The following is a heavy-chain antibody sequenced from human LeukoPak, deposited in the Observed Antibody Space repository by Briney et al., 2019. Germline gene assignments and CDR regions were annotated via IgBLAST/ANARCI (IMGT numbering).Heavy chain of an antibody. Sequence: GGSLRLSCAASGFTFSSYSMNWVRQAPGKGLEWVSAISGSGGSTYYADSVKGRFTISRDNSKNTLYLQVNSLRAEDTAVYYCAKDQRGGVVPAAIPDYWGQGTLVTVSS. CDR1: GFTFSSYS. J-gene: IGHJ4*02. CDR3: AKDQRGGVVPAAIPDY. D-gene: IGHD2-2*01. CDR2: ISGSGGST. V-gene: IGHV3-23*01.